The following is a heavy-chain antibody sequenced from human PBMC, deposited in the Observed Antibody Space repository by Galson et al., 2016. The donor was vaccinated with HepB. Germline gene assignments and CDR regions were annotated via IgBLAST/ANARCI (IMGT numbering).Heavy chain of an antibody. CDR1: GFTFSSSW. J-gene: IGHJ4*02. Sequence: SLRLSCAASGFTFSSSWMHWVRQAPGKGLMWVSRSNSDGTSVTYADSVRGRFTVSRDNAKNTLFLEMNNLRAEDTAVYYCASVGGVFYPSFDHWGQGTLVTVSS. CDR3: ASVGGVFYPSFDH. V-gene: IGHV3-74*01. D-gene: IGHD2-21*02. CDR2: SNSDGTSV.